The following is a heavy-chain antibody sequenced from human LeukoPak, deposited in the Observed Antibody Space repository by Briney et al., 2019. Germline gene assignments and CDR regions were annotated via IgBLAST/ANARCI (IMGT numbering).Heavy chain of an antibody. Sequence: PVASVKVSCKASGYTFTSYAMRWVRQAPGQRLEWMGWINAGNGNTKYSQKFQGRVTITRDTSASTAYMELSSLRSEDTAVYYCARAEWWGLALDYWGQGTLVTVSS. D-gene: IGHD2-21*01. V-gene: IGHV1-3*01. J-gene: IGHJ4*02. CDR3: ARAEWWGLALDY. CDR1: GYTFTSYA. CDR2: INAGNGNT.